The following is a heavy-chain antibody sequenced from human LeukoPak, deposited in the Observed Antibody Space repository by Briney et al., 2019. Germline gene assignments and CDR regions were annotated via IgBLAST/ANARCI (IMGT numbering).Heavy chain of an antibody. D-gene: IGHD6-13*01. CDR3: VVTISNWLPDY. J-gene: IGHJ4*02. CDR2: IYTSGST. CDR1: GGSISHYY. V-gene: IGHV4-4*07. Sequence: SETLSLTCTVSGGSISHYYWNWIRQPAGKGLEWIGRIYTSGSTNYNPSLKSRDTMSVDTSKNQFSLKLTSVTAADTAVYYCVVTISNWLPDYWGQGTLVTVSS.